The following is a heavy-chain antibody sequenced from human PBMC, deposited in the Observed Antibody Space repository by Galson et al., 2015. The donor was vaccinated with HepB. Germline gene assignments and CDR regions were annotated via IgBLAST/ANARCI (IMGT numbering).Heavy chain of an antibody. CDR2: INPNSGGT. J-gene: IGHJ4*02. V-gene: IGHV1-2*02. Sequence: SVKVSCKASGYTFTGYYMHWVRQAPGQGLEWMGWINPNSGGTNYAQKFQGRVTMTRDTSISTAYMELSRLRSDDTAVYYCARDTDLARGYSYGDFDYWGQGTLVTVSS. D-gene: IGHD5-18*01. CDR1: GYTFTGYY. CDR3: ARDTDLARGYSYGDFDY.